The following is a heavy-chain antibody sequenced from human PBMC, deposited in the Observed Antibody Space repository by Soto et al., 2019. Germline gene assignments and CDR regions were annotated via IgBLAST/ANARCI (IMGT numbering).Heavy chain of an antibody. CDR2: IKQDGSEK. J-gene: IGHJ4*02. V-gene: IGHV3-7*01. D-gene: IGHD3-3*01. Sequence: GGSLRLSCAASGFTFSSYWMSWVRQAPGKGLEWVANIKQDGSEKYYVDSVKGRFTISRDNAKNSLYLQMNSLRAEDTAVYYCARVGSHYDFWSGYVYYLDYWGQGTLVTVSS. CDR3: ARVGSHYDFWSGYVYYLDY. CDR1: GFTFSSYW.